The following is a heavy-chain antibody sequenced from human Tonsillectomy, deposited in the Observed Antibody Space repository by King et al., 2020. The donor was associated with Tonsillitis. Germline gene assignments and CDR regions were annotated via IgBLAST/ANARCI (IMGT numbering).Heavy chain of an antibody. CDR1: GFPFSSYW. J-gene: IGHJ3*02. CDR3: AREDGYTSRWYDAFDI. Sequence: VQLVESGGGLVQPGGSLRLSCAASGFPFSSYWMYWVRQAPGKGLVWVSRIKSDGRSTSYADSVKGRFTISRDNAKNTLYLQMNSRRAEDTAVYYCAREDGYTSRWYDAFDIWGQGTMVTVSS. CDR2: IKSDGRST. V-gene: IGHV3-74*01. D-gene: IGHD6-13*01.